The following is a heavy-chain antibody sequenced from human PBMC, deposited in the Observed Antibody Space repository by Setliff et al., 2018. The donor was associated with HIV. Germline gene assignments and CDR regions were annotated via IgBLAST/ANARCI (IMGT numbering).Heavy chain of an antibody. J-gene: IGHJ5*02. CDR1: GFTLIDHW. CDR3: VKDGQQWRFDP. V-gene: IGHV3-74*01. CDR2: ITRSGDIT. D-gene: IGHD6-19*01. Sequence: PGGSLRLSCAASGFTLIDHWMHWVRQVPGKGLVWVSRITRSGDITTYADSVKGRFTISRDNSKSTLFLRMNSLRTEDTALYYCVKDGQQWRFDPWGQGTLVTVSS.